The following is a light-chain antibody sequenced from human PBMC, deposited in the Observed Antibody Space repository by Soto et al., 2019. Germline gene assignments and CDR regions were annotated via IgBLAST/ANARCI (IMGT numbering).Light chain of an antibody. V-gene: IGKV3-20*01. J-gene: IGKJ3*01. CDR3: QQYGSL. Sequence: EIVLTQSPGTLSLSPGERATLSCRASQSVSSSYLAWYQQKPGQAPRLLIYGASSRATGIPDRFSGSGSGTDFTLTISGLEPEDFAVYYCQQYGSLFGPGTKVDIK. CDR1: QSVSSSY. CDR2: GAS.